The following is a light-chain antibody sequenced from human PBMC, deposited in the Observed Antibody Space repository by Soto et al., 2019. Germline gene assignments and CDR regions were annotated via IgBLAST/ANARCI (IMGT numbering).Light chain of an antibody. Sequence: QSVLTQPASVSGSPGQSIAISCTGTTSDVGAYNYVSWYQQHPGKAPKIIIYDVTSRPSGVSNRFSGSKSGNTASLTISGLQAEDEADYHCSSYTSSSTLVFGTGTKLTVL. J-gene: IGLJ1*01. CDR1: TSDVGAYNY. CDR3: SSYTSSSTLV. CDR2: DVT. V-gene: IGLV2-14*03.